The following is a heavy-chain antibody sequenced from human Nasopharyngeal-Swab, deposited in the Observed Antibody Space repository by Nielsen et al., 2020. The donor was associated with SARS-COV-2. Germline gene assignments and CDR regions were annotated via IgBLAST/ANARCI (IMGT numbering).Heavy chain of an antibody. CDR2: FNTNTGNP. J-gene: IGHJ5*02. CDR3: ARAATSFHYLRNCSSTSCYGGGDWFDP. V-gene: IGHV7-4-1*02. D-gene: IGHD2-2*01. Sequence: WVGQAPGQGLEWMGGFNTNTGNPTYAQGFTGRFVFSLDTSVSTAYLQISSLKAEDTAVYYCARAATSFHYLRNCSSTSCYGGGDWFDPWGQGTLVTVSS.